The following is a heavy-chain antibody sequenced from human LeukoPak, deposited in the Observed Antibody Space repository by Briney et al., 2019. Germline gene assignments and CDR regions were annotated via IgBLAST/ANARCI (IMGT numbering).Heavy chain of an antibody. CDR2: IKQDGSEK. J-gene: IGHJ6*02. CDR1: GFTFNNFW. D-gene: IGHD5-18*01. CDR3: ARMPPETYSNGQYYYYGMDV. Sequence: GGSLRLSCAASGFTFNNFWMNCVHQAPGKWREWVATIKQDGSEKYIVDSEKGRLSISRDNAKNSLYLQVNSLGADDTAVYYCARMPPETYSNGQYYYYGMDVWGQGTTVTVSS. V-gene: IGHV3-7*01.